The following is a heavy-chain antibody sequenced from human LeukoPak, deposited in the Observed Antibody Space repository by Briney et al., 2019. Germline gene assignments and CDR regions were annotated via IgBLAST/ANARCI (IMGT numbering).Heavy chain of an antibody. CDR3: ARDQYPAYYYYYMDV. CDR1: GFTFSSFA. CDR2: ISYDGSNK. V-gene: IGHV3-30-3*01. D-gene: IGHD2-2*01. Sequence: PGRSLRLSCAASGFTFSSFAMHWVRQAPGKGLEWVAVISYDGSNKYYADSVKGRFTISRDNSKNTLYLQMNSLRAEDTAVYYCARDQYPAYYYYYMDVWGKGTTVTVSS. J-gene: IGHJ6*03.